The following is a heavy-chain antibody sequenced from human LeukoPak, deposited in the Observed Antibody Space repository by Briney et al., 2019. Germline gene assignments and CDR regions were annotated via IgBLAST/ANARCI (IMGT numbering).Heavy chain of an antibody. V-gene: IGHV3-23*01. J-gene: IGHJ4*02. CDR2: ISDSGGST. D-gene: IGHD4-17*01. CDR1: GFTFSSYG. CDR3: AKDPRYGRKRGFDY. Sequence: AGGSLRLSCAGSGFTFSSYGMSWVRQAPGKGLEWVSAISDSGGSTYYADSVKGRFTISRDNSKNPLYLQLTRLTAEDTAVYYSAKDPRYGRKRGFDYWGQGTLVTVSS.